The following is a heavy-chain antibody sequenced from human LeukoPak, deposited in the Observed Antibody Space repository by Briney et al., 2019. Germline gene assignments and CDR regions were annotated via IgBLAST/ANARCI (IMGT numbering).Heavy chain of an antibody. J-gene: IGHJ5*01. D-gene: IGHD3-22*01. CDR1: GGSFSSYY. Sequence: PSETLSLTCAVYGGSFSSYYWSWIRQPPGKGLEWIGEINHSGSTSYKPSLKSRVTISLDTSKNQFSLKLSSVTAADTAVYYCARGRGRQVLITTSRRSFWFDSWGQGTLVTVSS. CDR3: ARGRGRQVLITTSRRSFWFDS. V-gene: IGHV4-34*01. CDR2: INHSGST.